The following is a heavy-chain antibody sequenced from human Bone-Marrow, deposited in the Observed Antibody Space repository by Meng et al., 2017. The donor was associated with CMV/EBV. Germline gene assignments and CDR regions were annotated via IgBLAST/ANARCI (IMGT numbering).Heavy chain of an antibody. CDR2: MNPNSGNT. CDR3: ARGGPDIVVVPAARGNFDY. Sequence: ASVKVSCKASGHTFSSYDINWVRQATGQGLEWMGWMNPNSGNTGYAQKFQGRVTLTRNTSISTAYMELSDLRSEDTAVYYCARGGPDIVVVPAARGNFDYWGQGPLVTVSS. D-gene: IGHD2-2*01. V-gene: IGHV1-8*01. CDR1: GHTFSSYD. J-gene: IGHJ4*02.